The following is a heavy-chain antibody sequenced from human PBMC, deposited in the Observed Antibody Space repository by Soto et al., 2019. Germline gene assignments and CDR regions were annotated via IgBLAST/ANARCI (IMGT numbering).Heavy chain of an antibody. CDR1: GFTFSDYY. CDR2: ISSSGSTI. D-gene: IGHD3-16*01. CDR3: AREGITLPSPGWFDP. J-gene: IGHJ5*02. Sequence: GGSLRLSCAASGFTFSDYYMSWIRQAPGKGLEWVSYISSSGSTIYYADSVKGRFTISRDNAKNSLYLQMNSLRADDTAVYYCAREGITLPSPGWFDPWGQGTLFTVSA. V-gene: IGHV3-11*01.